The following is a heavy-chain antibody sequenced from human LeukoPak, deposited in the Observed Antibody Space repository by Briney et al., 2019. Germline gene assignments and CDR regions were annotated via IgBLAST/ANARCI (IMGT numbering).Heavy chain of an antibody. Sequence: PGGSLRLSCAASGFTFSSYWMSWVRQAPGEGLEWVANIKQDGSEKYYVDSVKGRFTISRDNAKNSLYLQMNSLRAEDTAVYYCARERSSGYLDYWGQGTLVTVSS. J-gene: IGHJ4*02. CDR3: ARERSSGYLDY. V-gene: IGHV3-7*01. CDR2: IKQDGSEK. CDR1: GFTFSSYW. D-gene: IGHD3-22*01.